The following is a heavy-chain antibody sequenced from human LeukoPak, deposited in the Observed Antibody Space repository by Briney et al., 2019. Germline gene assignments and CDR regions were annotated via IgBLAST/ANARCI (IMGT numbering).Heavy chain of an antibody. CDR2: MYYSGNT. V-gene: IGHV4-59*01. CDR3: ARGKYYFDY. J-gene: IGHJ4*02. Sequence: PSETLSLICTVSVDSISGYYWSWIRQPPGKGLEWIGYMYYSGNTNYNPSLKSRLTTSLDTSKNQFSLKLSSVTAADTAVYYCARGKYYFDYWGQGTLVTVSS. CDR1: VDSISGYY.